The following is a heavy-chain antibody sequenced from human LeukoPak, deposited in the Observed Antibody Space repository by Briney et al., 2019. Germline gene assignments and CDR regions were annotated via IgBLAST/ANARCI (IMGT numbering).Heavy chain of an antibody. J-gene: IGHJ5*02. CDR2: ISACNGNT. CDR1: GYTFTSYG. D-gene: IGHD6-6*01. V-gene: IGHV1-18*01. CDR3: AISIAALGYWSDP. Sequence: GASVKVSCKASGYTFTSYGISWVRQAPGQGLEWMGWISACNGNTNYAQKLQGRVTMTTDTSTSTAYMELRSLRSDDTAVYYCAISIAALGYWSDPWGQGTLVTVSS.